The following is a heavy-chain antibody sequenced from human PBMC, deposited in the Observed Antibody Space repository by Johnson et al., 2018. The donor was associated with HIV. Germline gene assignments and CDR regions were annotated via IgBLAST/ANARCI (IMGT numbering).Heavy chain of an antibody. J-gene: IGHJ3*02. CDR3: ARDGRGLDAFDI. V-gene: IGHV3-13*01. CDR1: GFTFSIYD. Sequence: MLLVESGGGLVQPGGSLRLSCAASGFTFSIYDMHWVRQTTGKGLEWVSAIGVTSDTYYPGSVKGRFTISRDNSKNTLYLQENGLRAEDTAVYYCARDGRGLDAFDIWGQGTVVTVSS. D-gene: IGHD3/OR15-3a*01. CDR2: IGVTSDT.